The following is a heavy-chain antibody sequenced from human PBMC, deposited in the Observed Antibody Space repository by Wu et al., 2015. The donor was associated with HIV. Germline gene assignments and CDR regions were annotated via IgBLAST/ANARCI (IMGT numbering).Heavy chain of an antibody. CDR2: INPSSGST. CDR1: AYTFTDYY. D-gene: IGHD2-2*01. J-gene: IGHJ5*02. CDR3: ARAGRFCSGTSCLDL. V-gene: IGHV1-46*01. Sequence: QVQLVQSGAEVKKPGASVKISCKASAYTFTDYYIHWVRQSPGHGLEWVGIINPSSGSTSYAQKFKGRVTMTRDTSTATVYMELSNLRSEDTAVYSCARAGRFCSGTSCLDLWGQGTLVTVFS.